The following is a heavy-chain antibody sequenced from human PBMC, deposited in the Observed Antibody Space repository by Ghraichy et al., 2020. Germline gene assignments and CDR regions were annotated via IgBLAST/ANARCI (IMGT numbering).Heavy chain of an antibody. CDR2: IWYDGSNK. Sequence: GESLNISCAASGFTFSSYGMHWVRQAPGKGLEWVAVIWYDGSNKYYADSVKGRFTISRDNSKNTLYLQMNSLRAEDTAVYYCARGSPRPRGARGHIDYWGQGTLVTVSS. CDR3: ARGSPRPRGARGHIDY. V-gene: IGHV3-33*01. J-gene: IGHJ4*02. D-gene: IGHD6-6*01. CDR1: GFTFSSYG.